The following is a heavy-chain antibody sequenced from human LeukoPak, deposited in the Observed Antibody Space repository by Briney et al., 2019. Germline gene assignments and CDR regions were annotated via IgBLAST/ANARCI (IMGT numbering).Heavy chain of an antibody. Sequence: PGGSLRHSCAASGFTFSSYGMHWVRQAPGKGLEWVAVISYDGSNKYYADSVKGRFTISRDNSKNTLYLQMNSLRAEDTAVYYCAKGGVIANVWGQGTTVTVSS. J-gene: IGHJ6*02. CDR3: AKGGVIANV. V-gene: IGHV3-30*18. D-gene: IGHD3-10*01. CDR1: GFTFSSYG. CDR2: ISYDGSNK.